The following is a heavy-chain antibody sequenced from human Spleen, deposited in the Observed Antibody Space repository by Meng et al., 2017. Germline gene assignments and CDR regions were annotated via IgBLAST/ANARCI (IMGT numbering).Heavy chain of an antibody. V-gene: IGHV3-23*01. Sequence: GGSLRLSCAASGFTFSSYAMSWVRQAPGKGLEWVSAISGSAVSTYYADSVKSRFTISKDNSKNTLYLQMNSLRAEDTAVYYCAKEPGGSSGYYLDYWGQGTLVTVSS. J-gene: IGHJ4*02. D-gene: IGHD3-22*01. CDR3: AKEPGGSSGYYLDY. CDR2: ISGSAVST. CDR1: GFTFSSYA.